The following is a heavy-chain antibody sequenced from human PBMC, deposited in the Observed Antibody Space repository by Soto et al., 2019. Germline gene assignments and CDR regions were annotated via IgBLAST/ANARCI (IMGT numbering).Heavy chain of an antibody. J-gene: IGHJ4*02. D-gene: IGHD6-19*01. V-gene: IGHV4-30-2*01. CDR3: ARVRSGWGIDY. Sequence: QLQLQESGSGLVKPSQTLSLTCAVSGGSISSGGYSWSWIRQPPGKGLEYIGYIYHSGSTYYNPSLKSRVTISVXXXXNQFXLXXXSVXAXDTAVYYCARVRSGWGIDYWGQGTLVTVSS. CDR2: IYHSGST. CDR1: GGSISSGGYS.